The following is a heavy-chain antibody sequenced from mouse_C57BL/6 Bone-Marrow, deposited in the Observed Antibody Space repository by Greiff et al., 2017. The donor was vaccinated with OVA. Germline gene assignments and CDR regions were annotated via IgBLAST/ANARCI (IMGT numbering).Heavy chain of an antibody. CDR1: GYTFTDYY. CDR2: IYPGSGNT. CDR3: ARWLYYYGSHAMDY. D-gene: IGHD1-1*01. V-gene: IGHV1-76*01. J-gene: IGHJ4*01. Sequence: VKLMESGAELVRPGASVKLSCKASGYTFTDYYINWVKQRPGQGLEWIARIYPGSGNTYYNEKFKGKATLTAEKSSSTAYMQLSSLTSEDSAVYFCARWLYYYGSHAMDYWGQGTSVTVSS.